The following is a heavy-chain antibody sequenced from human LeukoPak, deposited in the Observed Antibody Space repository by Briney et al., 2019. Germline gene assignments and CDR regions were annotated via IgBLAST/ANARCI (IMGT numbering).Heavy chain of an antibody. Sequence: ASVKVSCKASGYTFSNYYMHWVRRAPGQVLEWMGIIHPSAGSTSYAQKFHGRVTMTRDTSTGTVYMDLSSLRSEDTAVYYCARDGRATMGLGFDYWGQGTLVTVSS. CDR2: IHPSAGST. D-gene: IGHD3-10*01. CDR1: GYTFSNYY. CDR3: ARDGRATMGLGFDY. V-gene: IGHV1-46*01. J-gene: IGHJ4*02.